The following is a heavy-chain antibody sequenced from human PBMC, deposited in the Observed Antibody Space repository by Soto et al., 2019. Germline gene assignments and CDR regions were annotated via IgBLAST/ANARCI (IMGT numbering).Heavy chain of an antibody. CDR1: AFTFSDYY. D-gene: IGHD6-19*01. J-gene: IGHJ4*02. V-gene: IGHV3-74*01. Sequence: EVQLVESGGDLVQPGGSLRLSCAASAFTFSDYYMHWVRQGPGKGPVWVSAISGDGGRTYYAGSVRGRFTISRDNAKSTVYLQKNSLRADDTAVYYCVRDFMTMAGIQWGQGTLVTVSS. CDR2: ISGDGGRT. CDR3: VRDFMTMAGIQ.